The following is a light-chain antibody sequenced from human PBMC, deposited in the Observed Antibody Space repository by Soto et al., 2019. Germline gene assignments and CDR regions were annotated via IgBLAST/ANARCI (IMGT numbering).Light chain of an antibody. CDR3: LQHNTYPLT. V-gene: IGKV1-17*01. CDR2: SAS. J-gene: IGKJ4*01. CDR1: QCIGND. Sequence: DIQMTQSPSSLSASVGDRVTITCRASQCIGNDLGWYQQKPGKVPKRLIYSASSLQSGVPSRFSGSGSGTEFSITIISLQHEDVATYYCLQHNTYPLTFGGGTKVEIK.